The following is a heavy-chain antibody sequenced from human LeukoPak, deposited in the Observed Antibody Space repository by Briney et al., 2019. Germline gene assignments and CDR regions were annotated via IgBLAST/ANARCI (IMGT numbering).Heavy chain of an antibody. V-gene: IGHV3-30*03. CDR1: GFTFSSYG. D-gene: IGHD3-22*01. CDR2: ISYDGSNK. J-gene: IGHJ4*02. Sequence: GGSLRLSCAASGFTFSSYGMHWVRQPPGKGLEWVAVISYDGSNKYYADSVKGGFTISRDNSKSTLYLQMNSLRAEDTAVYYCARRPYYYDSSDYWGQGTLVTVSS. CDR3: ARRPYYYDSSDY.